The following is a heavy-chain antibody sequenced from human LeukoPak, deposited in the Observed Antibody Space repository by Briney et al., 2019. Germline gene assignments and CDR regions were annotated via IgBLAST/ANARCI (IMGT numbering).Heavy chain of an antibody. D-gene: IGHD1-26*01. J-gene: IGHJ4*02. CDR2: VWYDGSNI. V-gene: IGHV3-33*01. CDR3: ARGGYSGTYFFDY. Sequence: VGSLRLSCAASGFTFSTYGMHLVRQAPGKGLEWVAVVWYDGSNIHYVDSVKGRFTISRDNSKSTLYLQMNSLTAEDTAVYYCARGGYSGTYFFDYWGQGTLVTVSS. CDR1: GFTFSTYG.